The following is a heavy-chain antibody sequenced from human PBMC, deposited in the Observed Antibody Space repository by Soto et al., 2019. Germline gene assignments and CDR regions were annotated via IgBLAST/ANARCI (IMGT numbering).Heavy chain of an antibody. Sequence: QVQLVQSGAEVKKPGSSVKVSCKASGGTFSSYAISWVRQAPGQGLEWMGGIIPLFGTANYAQKFQGRVTITADESTSTAYMELSSLRSEDTAVYYCARGRDYYDSSGPDAFDIWGQGTMVTVSS. CDR3: ARGRDYYDSSGPDAFDI. CDR2: IIPLFGTA. V-gene: IGHV1-69*12. D-gene: IGHD3-22*01. CDR1: GGTFSSYA. J-gene: IGHJ3*02.